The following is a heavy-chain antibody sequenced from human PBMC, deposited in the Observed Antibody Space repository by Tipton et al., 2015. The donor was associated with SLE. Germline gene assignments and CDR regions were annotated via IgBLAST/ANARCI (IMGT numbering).Heavy chain of an antibody. CDR2: ISERGGII. J-gene: IGHJ4*02. CDR3: ARAVPRSDFLFDY. Sequence: GSLRLSCEASGFTFSDYYMNWIRQAPGKGLEWISYISERGGIIYDADSVKGRFTVSRDNAKNSLYLQMNNLRAEDTAVYYCARAVPRSDFLFDYWGQGTLVTVSS. CDR1: GFTFSDYY. D-gene: IGHD6-25*01. V-gene: IGHV3-11*04.